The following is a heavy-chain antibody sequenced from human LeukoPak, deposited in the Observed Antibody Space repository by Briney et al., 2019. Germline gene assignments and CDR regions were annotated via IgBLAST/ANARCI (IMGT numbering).Heavy chain of an antibody. V-gene: IGHV3-23*01. D-gene: IGHD1-26*01. Sequence: GSLRLSCAASGFTFSSYAMTWVRQPPGKGLEGVSSITGSTGSTYYADSAKGRFTISRDNSKNTLYLQMNSLRAEDTAVYYCAKRYSGSSGLYNFDYWGQGTLVTVSS. CDR3: AKRYSGSSGLYNFDY. CDR2: ITGSTGST. CDR1: GFTFSSYA. J-gene: IGHJ4*02.